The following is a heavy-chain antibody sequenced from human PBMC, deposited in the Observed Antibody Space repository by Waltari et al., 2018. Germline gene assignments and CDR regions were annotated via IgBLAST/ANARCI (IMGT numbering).Heavy chain of an antibody. D-gene: IGHD2-2*01. CDR2: INHSGSA. CDR1: GGSFSGYH. V-gene: IGHV4-34*01. Sequence: QVQLQQWGAGLLKPSETLSPTCAVYGGSFSGYHWSWIRQPPGKGLEWIGEINHSGSANDNSALKSRVARSVDTSKNQFSLKLRSVTAADTAVYYCARPYCSSASCYGALDIWGQGTMVTVSS. J-gene: IGHJ3*02. CDR3: ARPYCSSASCYGALDI.